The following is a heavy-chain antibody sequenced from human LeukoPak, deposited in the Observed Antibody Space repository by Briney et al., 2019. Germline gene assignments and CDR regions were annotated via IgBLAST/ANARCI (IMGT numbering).Heavy chain of an antibody. V-gene: IGHV1-8*03. CDR1: GYTFTSYD. D-gene: IGHD5-12*01. Sequence: GASVKVSCKASGYTFTSYDINWVGQATGQGLEWIGWMNPNSGNTGYAQKFQGRVTITRNTSITTAYMELSSLRSEDTAVYYCARSGYDYSWFDPWGQGTLVTVSS. CDR3: ARSGYDYSWFDP. J-gene: IGHJ5*02. CDR2: MNPNSGNT.